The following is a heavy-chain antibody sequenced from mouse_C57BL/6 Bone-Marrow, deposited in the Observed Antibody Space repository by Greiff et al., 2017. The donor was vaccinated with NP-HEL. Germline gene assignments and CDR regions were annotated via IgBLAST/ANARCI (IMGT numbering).Heavy chain of an antibody. V-gene: IGHV5-6*01. CDR2: ISSGGSYT. J-gene: IGHJ2*01. Sequence: EVQVVESGGDLVKPGGSLKLSCAASGFTFSSYGMSWVRQTPDKRLEWVATISSGGSYTYYPDSVKGRFTISRDNAKNTLYLQMSSLKSEYTAMYYCARLTTVVAWGKGTTLTVSS. D-gene: IGHD1-1*01. CDR1: GFTFSSYG. CDR3: ARLTTVVA.